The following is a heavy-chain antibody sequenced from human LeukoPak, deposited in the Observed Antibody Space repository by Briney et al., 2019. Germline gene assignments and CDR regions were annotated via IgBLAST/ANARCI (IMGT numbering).Heavy chain of an antibody. J-gene: IGHJ4*02. D-gene: IGHD5-18*01. CDR2: SSTNSDNA. V-gene: IGHV1-18*01. CDR1: GYTFSNYG. Sequence: ASVKVSCKASGYTFSNYGIHWVRQAPGQGLEWMGWSSTNSDNANYAQKFQGRVTMTTDTSTSTAYMELRSLRSDDTAVYYCAREGIQLWLDLSYWGQGTLVTVSS. CDR3: AREGIQLWLDLSY.